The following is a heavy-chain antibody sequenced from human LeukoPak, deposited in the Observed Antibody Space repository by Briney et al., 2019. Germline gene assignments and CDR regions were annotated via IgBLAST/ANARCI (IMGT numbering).Heavy chain of an antibody. V-gene: IGHV3-33*06. CDR2: IWYDGSNK. Sequence: PGGSLRLSCAASGFTVSSNYMSWVRQAPGKGLEWVAVIWYDGSNKYYADSVKGRFTISRDNSKNTLYLQMNSLRAEDTAVYYCAKVQAVAGTTRSFYFDYWGQGTLVTVSS. J-gene: IGHJ4*02. D-gene: IGHD6-19*01. CDR3: AKVQAVAGTTRSFYFDY. CDR1: GFTVSSNY.